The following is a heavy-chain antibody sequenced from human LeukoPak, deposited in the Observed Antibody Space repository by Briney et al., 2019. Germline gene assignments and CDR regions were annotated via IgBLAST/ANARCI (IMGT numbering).Heavy chain of an antibody. D-gene: IGHD3-10*01. J-gene: IGHJ5*02. CDR1: GFAFSTYG. CDR3: TKHSYYYDSGALNWFDP. Sequence: GGSLRLSCAASGFAFSTYGMSWVRQAPGKGLDWVSGISGRGGSTSYAESVKDRFTMSRDNFKDTVYLQMNSLRAEDTAVYYCTKHSYYYDSGALNWFDPWGQGTLVTVSS. V-gene: IGHV3-23*01. CDR2: ISGRGGST.